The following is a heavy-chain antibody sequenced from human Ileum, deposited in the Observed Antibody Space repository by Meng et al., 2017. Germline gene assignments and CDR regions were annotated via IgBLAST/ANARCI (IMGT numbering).Heavy chain of an antibody. CDR1: GYTFTTFG. Sequence: QVQLVQSGIEVKKPGASVKVSCKPSGYTFTTFGISCVRQAPGQGLEWMGWIDPGNGNRNFAQKFQDRITLTTDTTTTTAYVELRSLRSDDTAIFYCARDRQWVFDYWGQGTLVTVSS. D-gene: IGHD6-19*01. CDR2: IDPGNGNR. V-gene: IGHV1-18*01. J-gene: IGHJ4*02. CDR3: ARDRQWVFDY.